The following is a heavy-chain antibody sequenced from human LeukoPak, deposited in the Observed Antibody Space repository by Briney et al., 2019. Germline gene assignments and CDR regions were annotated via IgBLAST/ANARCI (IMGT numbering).Heavy chain of an antibody. J-gene: IGHJ4*02. CDR1: GGSFSGYY. CDR2: INHSGST. V-gene: IGHV4-34*01. D-gene: IGHD2-15*01. CDR3: ARGQTRWDY. Sequence: SETLSRTCAVYGGSFSGYYWSWIRQPPGKGLEWIGEINHSGSTNYNPSLKSRVTISVDTSKNQFSLKLSSVTAADTAVYYCARGQTRWDYWGQGTLVTVSS.